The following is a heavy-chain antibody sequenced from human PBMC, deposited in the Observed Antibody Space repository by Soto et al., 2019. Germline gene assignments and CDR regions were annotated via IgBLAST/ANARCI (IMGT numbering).Heavy chain of an antibody. D-gene: IGHD2-2*01. CDR3: ARETQGVQAAIFGSWLDP. Sequence: SQTLSLTCAISGDSVSSNSAAWNWIRQSPSRGLEWLGRTYYRSKWYNDYAVSVKSRITINPDTSKNQFSLQLNSVTPEDTAVYYCARETQGVQAAIFGSWLDPWGQGTLVTVYS. CDR1: GDSVSSNSAA. CDR2: TYYRSKWYN. J-gene: IGHJ5*02. V-gene: IGHV6-1*01.